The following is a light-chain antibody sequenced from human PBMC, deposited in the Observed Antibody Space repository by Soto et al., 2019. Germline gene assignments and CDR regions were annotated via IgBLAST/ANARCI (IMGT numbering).Light chain of an antibody. CDR1: QGISSY. CDR2: AAS. CDR3: QQYDSYPVT. J-gene: IGKJ1*01. V-gene: IGKV1-8*01. Sequence: AIRMTQSPSSFSASTGDRVTITRRASQGISSYLAWYQQKPGKAPKLLIYAASTLQSGVPSRFSGSGSGTDFTLTISCLQSEDFATYCCQQYDSYPVTFGQGTKVEIK.